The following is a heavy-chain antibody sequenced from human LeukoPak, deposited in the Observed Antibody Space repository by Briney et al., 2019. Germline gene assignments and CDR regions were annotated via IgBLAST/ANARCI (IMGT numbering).Heavy chain of an antibody. V-gene: IGHV1-3*04. CDR2: IDTANGNT. CDR3: ARPGASSPGNWFAS. J-gene: IGHJ5*01. CDR1: GYTFTNHA. D-gene: IGHD6-13*01. Sequence: ASVKVSCKASGYTFTNHAMHWVRQAPGQGLEWMGWIDTANGNTKYLQKFQGRVTITRDTSARFVYMELSSLRFEDTALYYCARPGASSPGNWFASWGQGSLVTVSS.